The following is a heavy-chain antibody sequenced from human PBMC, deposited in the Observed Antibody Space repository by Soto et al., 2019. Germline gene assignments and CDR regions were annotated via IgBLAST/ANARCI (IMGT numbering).Heavy chain of an antibody. D-gene: IGHD6-13*01. J-gene: IGHJ6*02. V-gene: IGHV3-74*01. CDR1: GFTFSSYW. CDR3: ARDGYSSSYYYYYGMDV. CDR2: INSDGSST. Sequence: SGGSLRLSCAASGFTFSSYWMHWVRQAPGKGLVWVSRINSDGSSTSYADSVKDRVTISRDNAKNALYLQMNSLRAEDTAVYYCARDGYSSSYYYYYGMDVWGQGTTVTVSS.